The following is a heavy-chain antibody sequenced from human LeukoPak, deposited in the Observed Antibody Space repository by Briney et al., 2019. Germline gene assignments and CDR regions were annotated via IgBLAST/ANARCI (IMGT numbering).Heavy chain of an antibody. CDR3: ARDFIPVAGIPSDY. CDR1: GYDFTSVG. Sequence: ASVKVSCKASGYDFTSVGITWVRRAPGQGLEWMGWISAYNGSTNNTQKLQSRVTMTTDTSTSTAYMVQRSLRSHDTAVYYCARDFIPVAGIPSDYWGQGTLVTVSS. V-gene: IGHV1-18*01. D-gene: IGHD6-19*01. J-gene: IGHJ4*02. CDR2: ISAYNGST.